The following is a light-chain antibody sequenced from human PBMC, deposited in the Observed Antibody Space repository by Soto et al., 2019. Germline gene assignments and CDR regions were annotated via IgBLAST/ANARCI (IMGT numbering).Light chain of an antibody. CDR1: QSVSSSY. J-gene: IGKJ5*01. V-gene: IGKV3-11*01. Sequence: EIVVTHSPGTLSLSPGERATLSFSSSQSVSSSYLAWYQQTPGQAPRLLIYDASNRATGIPARFSGSGSGTDFTLTISSLEPEDFAVYYCQQRSNWPPTFGQGTRLEI. CDR3: QQRSNWPPT. CDR2: DAS.